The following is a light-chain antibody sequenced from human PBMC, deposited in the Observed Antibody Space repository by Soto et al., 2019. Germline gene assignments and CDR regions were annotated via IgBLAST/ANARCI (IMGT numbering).Light chain of an antibody. V-gene: IGKV1-5*03. J-gene: IGKJ2*01. CDR1: QSISSW. CDR2: KAS. CDR3: QQFYT. Sequence: DIQMTQSPSTLSASVGDRVTITCRASQSISSWLAWYQQKPGKAPKLLIYKASSLESGVPSRFSGSGSGTEFTLTISSLQPADFATYYCQQFYTFGQGTKLEIK.